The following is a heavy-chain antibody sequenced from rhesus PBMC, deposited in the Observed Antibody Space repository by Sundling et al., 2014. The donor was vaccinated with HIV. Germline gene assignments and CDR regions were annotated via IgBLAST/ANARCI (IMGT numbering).Heavy chain of an antibody. J-gene: IGHJ4*01. V-gene: IGHV4S9*01. CDR2: IYGKTPNT. Sequence: QMHLQESGPGLVKPSETLSLTCAISGVSISDYYYWNWIRQSPGKGLEWIGNIYGKTPNTYYNPSLKSRAAISKDTSKNQFFLTLTSVTAADTAVYYCARENDIVVVFTAFKYFDYWGQGVLVTVSS. D-gene: IGHD2-27*01. CDR3: ARENDIVVVFTAFKYFDY. CDR1: GVSISDYYY.